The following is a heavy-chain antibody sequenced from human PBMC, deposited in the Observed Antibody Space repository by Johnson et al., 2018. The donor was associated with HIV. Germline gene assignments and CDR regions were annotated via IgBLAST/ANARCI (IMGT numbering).Heavy chain of an antibody. D-gene: IGHD4-23*01. V-gene: IGHV3-23*04. CDR2: ISGSGGST. CDR3: AKSPGKDHGGNSGAFHI. Sequence: VQLVESGGGLVQPGGSLRLSCAASGFTFSSYAMSWVRQAPGKGLEWVSAISGSGGSTYYAASVKGRFTLSRDNSKNTLYLQMNSLRAEDTAVYYCAKSPGKDHGGNSGAFHIWGQGTMVTDSS. J-gene: IGHJ3*02. CDR1: GFTFSSYA.